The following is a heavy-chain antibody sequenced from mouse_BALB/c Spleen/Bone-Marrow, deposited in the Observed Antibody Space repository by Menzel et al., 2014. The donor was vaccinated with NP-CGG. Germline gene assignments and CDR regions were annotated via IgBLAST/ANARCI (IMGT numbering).Heavy chain of an antibody. CDR1: GFNIKDTY. V-gene: IGHV14-3*02. CDR3: ARYYYGRSYFDY. Sequence: VQLKQSGAELVKPGASVKLSCTASGFNIKDTYMHWVKQRPEQGLEWLGRIDPANGNTKYDPKFQGKATITADTSSNTAYLQLSSLTSEDTAVYYCARYYYGRSYFDYWGQGTTLTVSS. D-gene: IGHD1-1*01. CDR2: IDPANGNT. J-gene: IGHJ2*01.